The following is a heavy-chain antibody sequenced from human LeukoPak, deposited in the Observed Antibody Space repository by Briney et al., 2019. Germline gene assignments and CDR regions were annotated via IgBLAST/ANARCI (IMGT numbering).Heavy chain of an antibody. CDR2: MSNSGSTI. CDR1: GFSFSDYY. V-gene: IGHV3-11*01. CDR3: ASVLWFGGIFFDY. D-gene: IGHD3-10*01. J-gene: IGHJ4*02. Sequence: PGGSLRLSCAASGFSFSDYYMSWIRQAPGKGLEWVSYMSNSGSTIYYADSVKGRFTISRDNTKNSLYLRMNSLRAEDTAVYYCASVLWFGGIFFDYWGQGTLVTVSS.